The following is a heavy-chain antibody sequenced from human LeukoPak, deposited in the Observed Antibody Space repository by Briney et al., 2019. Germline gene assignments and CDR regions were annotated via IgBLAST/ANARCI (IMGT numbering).Heavy chain of an antibody. CDR2: ISSSGSTV. V-gene: IGHV3-48*03. Sequence: GGSLRLSCAASGITFSGYEMNWVRQAPGKGLEGMSCISSSGSTVYYADSVKGRFTISRDDARNSLYLQMNSLRAEDTAVYYCARGFRDTAMFLDYWGQGTLVTVSS. D-gene: IGHD5-18*01. J-gene: IGHJ4*01. CDR3: ARGFRDTAMFLDY. CDR1: GITFSGYE.